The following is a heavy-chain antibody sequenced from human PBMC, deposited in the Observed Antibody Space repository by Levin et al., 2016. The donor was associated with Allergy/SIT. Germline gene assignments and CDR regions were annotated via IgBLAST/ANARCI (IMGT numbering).Heavy chain of an antibody. Sequence: GGSLRLSCAASGFTFSSYAMSWVRQAPGKGLEWVSAISGSGGSTYYADSVKGRFTISRDNSKNTLYLQMNSLRAEDTAVYYCASPLGLYCSSTSCHGMDVWGQGTTVTVSS. CDR2: ISGSGGST. D-gene: IGHD2-2*01. CDR3: ASPLGLYCSSTSCHGMDV. V-gene: IGHV3-23*01. J-gene: IGHJ6*02. CDR1: GFTFSSYA.